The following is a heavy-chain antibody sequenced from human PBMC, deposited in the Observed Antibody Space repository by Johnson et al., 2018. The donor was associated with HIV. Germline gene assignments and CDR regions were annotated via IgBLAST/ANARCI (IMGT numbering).Heavy chain of an antibody. CDR3: ARDPPGRAFDV. CDR1: GFTFSSYA. V-gene: IGHV3-30*04. J-gene: IGHJ3*01. Sequence: QVQLVESGGGVVQPGGSLRLSCAASGFTFSSYAMHWVRQAPGKGLEWVAVISYDGSNKYYADSVKGRFTISRDNSKNTLYLQMNSLRAEDTAVYYCARDPPGRAFDVWGLGTTVTVSS. CDR2: ISYDGSNK.